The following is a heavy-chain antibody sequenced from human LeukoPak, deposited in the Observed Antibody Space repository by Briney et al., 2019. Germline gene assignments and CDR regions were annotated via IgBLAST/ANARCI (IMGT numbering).Heavy chain of an antibody. J-gene: IGHJ4*02. CDR2: ISYDGSNK. Sequence: GGSLRLSCAASGFTFSSYGMHWVRQAPGKGLEWVAVISYDGSNKNYADSVKGRFTISRDNSKNTLYLQMNSLRAEDTAVYYCAKDFRGMTTVTNFDYWGQGTLATASS. D-gene: IGHD4-17*01. V-gene: IGHV3-30*18. CDR3: AKDFRGMTTVTNFDY. CDR1: GFTFSSYG.